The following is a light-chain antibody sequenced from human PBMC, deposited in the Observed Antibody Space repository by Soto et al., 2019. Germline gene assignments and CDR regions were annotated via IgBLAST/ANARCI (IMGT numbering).Light chain of an antibody. CDR1: SGSIASDY. V-gene: IGLV6-57*04. Sequence: NFMLTQPHSVSESPGKTVIISCTRSSGSIASDYVQWYQQRPGSAPTTVIYENNRRPSGVPDRFSGSIDSSSNSASLTLSGLKIEDEADYYCRSYDSRNQVFGGGTQLTVL. CDR3: RSYDSRNQV. CDR2: ENN. J-gene: IGLJ2*01.